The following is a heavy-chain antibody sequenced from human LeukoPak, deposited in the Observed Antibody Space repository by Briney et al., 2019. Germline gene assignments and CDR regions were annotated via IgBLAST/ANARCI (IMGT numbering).Heavy chain of an antibody. Sequence: GGSLRLSCAASGFTFSSYAMSWVRQAPGKGLEWVSAISGSGSSTYYADSVKGRFTISRDNSKNTLYLQMNSLRAEDTAVYYCAKVKGLYYDILTGYYRGDAFDIWGPGTMVTVSS. D-gene: IGHD3-9*01. CDR2: ISGSGSST. J-gene: IGHJ3*02. CDR1: GFTFSSYA. CDR3: AKVKGLYYDILTGYYRGDAFDI. V-gene: IGHV3-23*01.